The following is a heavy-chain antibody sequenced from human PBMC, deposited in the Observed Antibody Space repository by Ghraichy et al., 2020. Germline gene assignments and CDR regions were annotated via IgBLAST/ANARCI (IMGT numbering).Heavy chain of an antibody. CDR2: INHSGST. D-gene: IGHD2-2*01. V-gene: IGHV4-34*01. CDR3: ARFSRAMPLPRFDY. Sequence: SETLSLTCAVYGGSFSGYYWSWIRQPPGKGLEWIGEINHSGSTNYNPSLKSRVTISVDTSKNQFSLKLSSVTAADTAVYYCARFSRAMPLPRFDYWGQGTLVTVSS. CDR1: GGSFSGYY. J-gene: IGHJ4*02.